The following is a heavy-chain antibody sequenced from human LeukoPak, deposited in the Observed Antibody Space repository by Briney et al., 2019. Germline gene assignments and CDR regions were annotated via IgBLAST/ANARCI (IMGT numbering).Heavy chain of an antibody. J-gene: IGHJ5*02. D-gene: IGHD2-15*01. V-gene: IGHV1-2*02. CDR3: ARGLSDGGRFIRFDP. Sequence: ASVKVSCKASGYSFNSQGMNWVRQAPGQGLEWMGWINPNSGGTNYAQKFQGRVTMTRDTSISTAYMELSRLRSEDTAVYYCARGLSDGGRFIRFDPWGQGTLVTVSS. CDR2: INPNSGGT. CDR1: GYSFNSQG.